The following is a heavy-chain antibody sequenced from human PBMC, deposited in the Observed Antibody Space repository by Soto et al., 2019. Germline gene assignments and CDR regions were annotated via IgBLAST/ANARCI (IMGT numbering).Heavy chain of an antibody. V-gene: IGHV3-7*01. Sequence: XXSLRLSCAASGFTFSSYWMRWVRQAPGKGLEWVANIKQDGSEKYYVDSVKGRFTISRDNAKNSLYLQMNSLRAEHTAVYYCARGEDFWSGYYTGFGYWGQGTLVTVSS. CDR3: ARGEDFWSGYYTGFGY. CDR2: IKQDGSEK. J-gene: IGHJ4*02. CDR1: GFTFSSYW. D-gene: IGHD3-3*01.